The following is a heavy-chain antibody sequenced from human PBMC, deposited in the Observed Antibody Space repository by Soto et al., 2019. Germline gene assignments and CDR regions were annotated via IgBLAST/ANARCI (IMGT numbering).Heavy chain of an antibody. CDR1: GGSISSGGYS. D-gene: IGHD3-16*01. CDR3: VRSLGWLQYSWFDP. Sequence: SETLSLTCAVSGGSISSGGYSWSWIRQPPGKGLEWIGYIYQSGSTYYNPSRKSRVTISVDRSKNQFSLKLSSVTAADTAVYYCVRSLGWLQYSWFDPWGQGIPVTVSS. CDR2: IYQSGST. J-gene: IGHJ5*02. V-gene: IGHV4-30-2*01.